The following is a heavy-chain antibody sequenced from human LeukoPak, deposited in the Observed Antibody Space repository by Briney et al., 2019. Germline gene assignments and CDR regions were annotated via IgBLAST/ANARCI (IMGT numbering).Heavy chain of an antibody. Sequence: GGSLRLSCAASGFTFSSYAMSWVRQAPGKGLVWVSSISSSSSYIYYADSVKGRFTISRDNAKNSLYLQMNSLRAEDTAVYYCARALAYYFDYWGQGTLVTVSS. CDR2: ISSSSSYI. CDR1: GFTFSSYA. J-gene: IGHJ4*02. V-gene: IGHV3-21*01. CDR3: ARALAYYFDY.